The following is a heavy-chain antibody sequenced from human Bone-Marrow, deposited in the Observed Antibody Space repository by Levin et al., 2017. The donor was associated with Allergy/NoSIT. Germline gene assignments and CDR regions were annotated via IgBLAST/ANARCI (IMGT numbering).Heavy chain of an antibody. V-gene: IGHV3-30*03. CDR3: IKKDGYERGFEGFDY. CDR2: ISYDGSNK. D-gene: IGHD5-12*01. J-gene: IGHJ4*02. Sequence: PGESLKISCAASGFTFSSYGMHWVRQAPGKGLEWVAVISYDGSNKYYADSVKGRFTISRDNSKNTLYLQMNSLRAEDTAVYYCIKKDGYERGFEGFDYWGQGTLVTVSS. CDR1: GFTFSSYG.